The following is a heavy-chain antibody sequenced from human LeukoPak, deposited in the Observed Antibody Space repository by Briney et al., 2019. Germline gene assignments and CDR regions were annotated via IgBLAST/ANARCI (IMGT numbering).Heavy chain of an antibody. V-gene: IGHV1-2*02. CDR2: INHKSGGT. Sequence: ALVKVSCKASGYTFTGDYMHWVRQAPGQGLEWMGWINHKSGGTNHAKKFQGRVTMTRDTSISTAYMELSRLRSDDTAVYYCAREGSGYAEFDYWGQGTLVTVSS. D-gene: IGHD5-12*01. J-gene: IGHJ4*02. CDR1: GYTFTGDY. CDR3: AREGSGYAEFDY.